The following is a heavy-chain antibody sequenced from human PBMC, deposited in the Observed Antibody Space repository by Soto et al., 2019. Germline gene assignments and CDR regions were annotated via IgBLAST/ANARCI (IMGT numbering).Heavy chain of an antibody. V-gene: IGHV3-30-3*01. J-gene: IGHJ2*01. CDR3: ARPLWRDDYNWGYFDL. D-gene: IGHD4-4*01. CDR1: GITFSSYA. CDR2: ISYDGSNK. Sequence: QVQLVESGGGVVQPGRSLRLSCAASGITFSSYAMHWVRQAPGKGLEWVAVISYDGSNKYYTDSVKGRFTISRDNSTNKLYLQMNSLRAEDTAVYYCARPLWRDDYNWGYFDLWGRGTLVTVSS.